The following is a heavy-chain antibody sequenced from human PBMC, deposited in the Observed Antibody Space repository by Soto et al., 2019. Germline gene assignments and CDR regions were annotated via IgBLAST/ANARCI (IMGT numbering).Heavy chain of an antibody. CDR3: AREPAATIYYMDV. D-gene: IGHD2-15*01. J-gene: IGHJ6*03. Sequence: SETLSLTCAVYGGSFSGHYWSWIRQPPGKGLEWIGEINHSGSTNYNPSLKSRVTISVDTSKNQFSLKLSSVTAADTAVYYCAREPAATIYYMDVWGKGTTVTVSS. V-gene: IGHV4-34*01. CDR1: GGSFSGHY. CDR2: INHSGST.